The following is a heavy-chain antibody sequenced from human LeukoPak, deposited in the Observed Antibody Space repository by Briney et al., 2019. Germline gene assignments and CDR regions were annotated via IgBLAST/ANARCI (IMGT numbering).Heavy chain of an antibody. CDR2: IYSGGST. V-gene: IGHV3-53*01. CDR3: ARDVVGATYFD. J-gene: IGHJ4*02. Sequence: GALRLSCAASGFTVSSNYMTWVRQAPGKGLEWVSIIYSGGSTSYADSVKGRFTISRDNSKNTPYLQMNSLRAEDTAVYYCARDVVGATYFDWGQGTLVTVSS. CDR1: GFTVSSNY. D-gene: IGHD1-26*01.